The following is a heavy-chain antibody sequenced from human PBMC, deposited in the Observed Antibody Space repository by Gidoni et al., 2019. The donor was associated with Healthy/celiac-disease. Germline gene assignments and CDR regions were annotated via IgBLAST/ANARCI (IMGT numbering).Heavy chain of an antibody. CDR2: IIPMLGIA. V-gene: IGHV1-69*02. CDR1: GGTFSRYT. D-gene: IGHD2-2*01. J-gene: IGHJ3*02. Sequence: QVQLVQSGAEVKKPGSSVKLSCKAPGGTFSRYTISWVRQAPGQGLEWMGRIIPMLGIANYAQKFQGRVTITADKSTSTAYMELSSLRSEDTAVYYCARGFPSDIVVVPAATETNDAFDIWGQGTMVTVSS. CDR3: ARGFPSDIVVVPAATETNDAFDI.